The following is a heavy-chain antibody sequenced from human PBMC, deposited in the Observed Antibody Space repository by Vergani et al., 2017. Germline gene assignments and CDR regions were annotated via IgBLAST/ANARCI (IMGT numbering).Heavy chain of an antibody. J-gene: IGHJ6*04. V-gene: IGHV3-9*01. Sequence: EVQLVESGGGLVQPGRSLRLSCAASGFTFDDYAMHWVRQAPGKGLEWVSGISWNSGSIGYADSVKGRFTISRDNAKNSLYLQMNSLRAEDTALYYCAKDLGYCSSTSCSHTLDVWGKGTTVTVSS. D-gene: IGHD2-2*01. CDR2: ISWNSGSI. CDR1: GFTFDDYA. CDR3: AKDLGYCSSTSCSHTLDV.